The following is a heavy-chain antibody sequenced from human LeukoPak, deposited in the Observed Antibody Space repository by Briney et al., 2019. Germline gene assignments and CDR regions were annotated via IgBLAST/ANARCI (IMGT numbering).Heavy chain of an antibody. V-gene: IGHV4-59*01. CDR2: IYYSGST. CDR3: ARSGYSYGHYFDY. Sequence: SETLSLTCTVSGGSISSYYWSWIRQPPGKGLEWIGYIYYSGSTNYNPSLKSRVTISVDTSKNQFSLKLSYVTAADTAVYYCARSGYSYGHYFDYWGQGTLVTVSS. J-gene: IGHJ4*02. CDR1: GGSISSYY. D-gene: IGHD5-18*01.